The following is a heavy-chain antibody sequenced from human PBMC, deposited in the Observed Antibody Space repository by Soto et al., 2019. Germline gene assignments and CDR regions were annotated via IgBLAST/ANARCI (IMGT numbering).Heavy chain of an antibody. CDR1: GGSISSGGYY. Sequence: PSETLYLTCTVSGGSISSGGYYWSWIRQHPGKGLEWIGYIYYSGSTYYNPSLKSRVTISVDTSKNQFSLKLSSVTAADTAVYYCARVKRDIVVVPAASRYYFDYWGQGTLVPVSS. CDR3: ARVKRDIVVVPAASRYYFDY. D-gene: IGHD2-2*01. J-gene: IGHJ4*02. CDR2: IYYSGST. V-gene: IGHV4-31*03.